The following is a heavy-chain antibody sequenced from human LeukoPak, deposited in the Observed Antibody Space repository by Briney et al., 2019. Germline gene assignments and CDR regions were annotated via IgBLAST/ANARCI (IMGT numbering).Heavy chain of an antibody. V-gene: IGHV3-49*04. CDR1: GFTFYSYA. CDR3: TRFVVVTAPFDY. Sequence: GGSLRLSCAASGFTFYSYAMHWVRQAPGKGLEWVGFIRSKAYGGTTEYAASVKGRFTISRDDSKSIAYLQMNSLKTEDTAVYYCTRFVVVTAPFDYWGQGTLVTVSS. J-gene: IGHJ4*02. CDR2: IRSKAYGGTT. D-gene: IGHD2-21*02.